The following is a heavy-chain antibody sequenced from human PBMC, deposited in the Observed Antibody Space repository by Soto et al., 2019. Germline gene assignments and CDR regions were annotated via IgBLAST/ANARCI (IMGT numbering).Heavy chain of an antibody. CDR3: AKTGTHIRDQTNWFDP. CDR2: ISSSGSTT. V-gene: IGHV3-48*03. Sequence: QAGGSLRLSCAASGFTFSTYAMSWVRQAPGKGLEWVSYISSSGSTTYYADSVKGRFTISRDNAENSLYLQMNSLRAEDTAVYYCAKTGTHIRDQTNWFDPWGQGTLVTVSS. D-gene: IGHD2-21*01. CDR1: GFTFSTYA. J-gene: IGHJ5*02.